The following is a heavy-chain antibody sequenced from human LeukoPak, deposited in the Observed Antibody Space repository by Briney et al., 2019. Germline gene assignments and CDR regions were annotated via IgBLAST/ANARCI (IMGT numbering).Heavy chain of an antibody. D-gene: IGHD3-22*01. J-gene: IGHJ4*02. V-gene: IGHV1-69*05. Sequence: SVKVSCKASGGTFSSYAISWVRQAPGQGLEWMGGIIPIFGTANYAQKFQGRVTITTDESTSTAYMELSSLRSEDTAVYYCATYYNDSSGYYYDPHFDYWGQGTLVTVSS. CDR2: IIPIFGTA. CDR3: ATYYNDSSGYYYDPHFDY. CDR1: GGTFSSYA.